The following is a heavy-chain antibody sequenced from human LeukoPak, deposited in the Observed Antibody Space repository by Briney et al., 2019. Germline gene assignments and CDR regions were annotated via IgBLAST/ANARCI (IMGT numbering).Heavy chain of an antibody. CDR3: ARSLSNCGGDCFTLDEGMDV. V-gene: IGHV3-64*01. J-gene: IGHJ6*02. CDR1: GFTLSNYI. CDR2: LSTNGGST. Sequence: GGSLRLSCAPSGFTLSNYIINWVRQAPGRGLEHASALSTNGGSTFSANSVKGRFTISRDKSKSTVYLQMGSLRAEDMTVYYCARSLSNCGGDCFTLDEGMDVWGQGTTVT. D-gene: IGHD2-21*02.